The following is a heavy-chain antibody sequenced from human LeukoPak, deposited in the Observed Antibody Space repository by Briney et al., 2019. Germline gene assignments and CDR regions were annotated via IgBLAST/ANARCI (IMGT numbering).Heavy chain of an antibody. Sequence: PGESLKISCKGSGYIFSSYWIGWVRQMPGEGLEWMGIIYSGDSDVRYSPSFQGQVTISADKSISTAYLQWSSLKASDTAMYYCARHDYGDQGWFDPWGQGTLVTVSS. D-gene: IGHD4-17*01. CDR1: GYIFSSYW. J-gene: IGHJ5*02. V-gene: IGHV5-51*01. CDR3: ARHDYGDQGWFDP. CDR2: IYSGDSDV.